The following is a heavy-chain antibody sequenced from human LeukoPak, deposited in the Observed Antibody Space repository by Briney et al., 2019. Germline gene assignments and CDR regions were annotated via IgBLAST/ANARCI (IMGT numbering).Heavy chain of an antibody. CDR1: GGSISSYY. CDR3: ARGGWAYGDQYYFDY. V-gene: IGHV4-4*07. Sequence: SETLSLTCTVSGGSISSYYWSWIRQPAGKGLEWIGRIYTSGSTNYNPSLKSRVTMSVDTSKNQFSLKLSSVTAAGTAVYYCARGGWAYGDQYYFDYWGQGTLVTVSS. D-gene: IGHD4-17*01. CDR2: IYTSGST. J-gene: IGHJ4*02.